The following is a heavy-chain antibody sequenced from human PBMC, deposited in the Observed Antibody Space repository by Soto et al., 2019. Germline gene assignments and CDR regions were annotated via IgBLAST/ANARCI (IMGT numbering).Heavy chain of an antibody. Sequence: SETLSLTCAVYGGSFSGYYWSWIRQPPGKGLEWIGEINHSGSTNYNPSLKSRVTISVDTSKNQFSLKLSSVTAADTAVYYCASRQVVVAATGRADFDYWGQGTLVTVSS. D-gene: IGHD2-15*01. CDR2: INHSGST. V-gene: IGHV4-34*01. CDR1: GGSFSGYY. CDR3: ASRQVVVAATGRADFDY. J-gene: IGHJ4*02.